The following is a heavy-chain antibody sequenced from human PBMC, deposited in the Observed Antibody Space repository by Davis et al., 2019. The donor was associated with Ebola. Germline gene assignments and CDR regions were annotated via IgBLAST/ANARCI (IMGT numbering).Heavy chain of an antibody. CDR1: GFIFSSYN. D-gene: IGHD1-1*01. CDR2: ISPVSSDI. Sequence: PAGSLRLSCAASGFIFSSYNMNWVRQAPGTGLEWVASISPVSSDIHYADSLRGRFTISRDNAEDSLYLQMDSLRAEDTAVFYCAEGGTNNFLGANWGQGTLVTVSS. CDR3: AEGGTNNFLGAN. V-gene: IGHV3-21*04. J-gene: IGHJ4*02.